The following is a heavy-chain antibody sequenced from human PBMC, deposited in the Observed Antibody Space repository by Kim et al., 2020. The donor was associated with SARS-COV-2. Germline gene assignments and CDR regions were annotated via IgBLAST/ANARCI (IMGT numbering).Heavy chain of an antibody. CDR2: ISAYNGNT. Sequence: ASVKVSCKASGYTFTSYGISWVRQAPGQGLEWMGWISAYNGNTNYAQKLQGRVTMTTDTSTSTAYMELRSLRSDDTAVYYCARRVLCYYDSSGYYVFDYWGQGTLVTVSS. CDR1: GYTFTSYG. J-gene: IGHJ4*02. D-gene: IGHD3-22*01. CDR3: ARRVLCYYDSSGYYVFDY. V-gene: IGHV1-18*01.